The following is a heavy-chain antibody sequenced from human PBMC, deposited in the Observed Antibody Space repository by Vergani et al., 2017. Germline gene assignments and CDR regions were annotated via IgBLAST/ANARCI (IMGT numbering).Heavy chain of an antibody. CDR1: GYTITDYY. CDR3: ARGLPYGGWFDP. V-gene: IGHV1-2*02. D-gene: IGHD4-17*01. Sequence: QVHLVQSGSEVKKPGASVKVSCKASGYTITDYYIHLVRQAPGQRLEWMGWINPNSGGTEYAQKFQSRVTMTWDTSTTTAYVDLSRLRSDDTAVYYCARGLPYGGWFDPWGQGTLVTVSS. CDR2: INPNSGGT. J-gene: IGHJ5*02.